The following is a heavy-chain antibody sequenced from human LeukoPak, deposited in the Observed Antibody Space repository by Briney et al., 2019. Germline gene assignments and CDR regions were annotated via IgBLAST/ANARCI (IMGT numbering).Heavy chain of an antibody. D-gene: IGHD5-18*01. CDR2: ISAYNGNT. CDR1: GYTFNSYG. CDR3: ARDALAARGYSYGYYPDY. Sequence: GSSVKVSCKASGYTFNSYGISWVRQAPGQGLEWMGWISAYNGNTNYAQKLQGRVTMTTDTSTSTAYMELRSLRSDDTAVYYCARDALAARGYSYGYYPDYWGQGTLVTVSS. J-gene: IGHJ4*02. V-gene: IGHV1-18*01.